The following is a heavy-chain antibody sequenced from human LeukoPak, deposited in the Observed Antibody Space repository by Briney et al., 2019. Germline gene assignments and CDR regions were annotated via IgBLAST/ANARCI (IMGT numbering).Heavy chain of an antibody. D-gene: IGHD6-19*01. CDR3: ARVRLGPYSSGCPDY. V-gene: IGHV1-2*02. J-gene: IGHJ4*02. CDR1: GYTFTGYY. Sequence: ASVKVSCKASGYTFTGYYMHWVRQAPGQGLEWMGWINPNSGGTNYAQKFQGRVTMTRDTSISTAYMELSRLRSDDTAVYYCARVRLGPYSSGCPDYWGQGTLVTVSS. CDR2: INPNSGGT.